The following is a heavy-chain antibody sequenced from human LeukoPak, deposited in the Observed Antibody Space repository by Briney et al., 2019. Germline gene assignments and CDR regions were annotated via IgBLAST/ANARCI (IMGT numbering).Heavy chain of an antibody. V-gene: IGHV4-59*11. CDR1: GESISSHY. Sequence: SETLSLTCNVSGESISSHYWSWTRQSPGKGLEWIGYITNSGTTKFNPSLKSRVTISRDTSKNQISLRLSSVTAADTAVYYCARVYCSGGSCYDSRGWFDPWGQGTLVTVSS. CDR3: ARVYCSGGSCYDSRGWFDP. D-gene: IGHD2-15*01. CDR2: ITNSGTT. J-gene: IGHJ5*02.